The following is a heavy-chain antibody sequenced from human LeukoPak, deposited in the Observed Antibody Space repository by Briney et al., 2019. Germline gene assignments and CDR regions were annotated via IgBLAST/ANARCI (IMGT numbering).Heavy chain of an antibody. CDR1: GFTFSSYG. Sequence: PGRSLRLSCAASGFTFSSYGMHWVRQAPGKGLEWVAVISYDGSNKYYADSVKGRFTISRDNSKNTLYLQMNSLRAEDTAVYYCARVASIVVVPAAIFPLFDPWGQGTLVTVSS. J-gene: IGHJ5*02. V-gene: IGHV3-33*05. CDR2: ISYDGSNK. D-gene: IGHD2-2*01. CDR3: ARVASIVVVPAAIFPLFDP.